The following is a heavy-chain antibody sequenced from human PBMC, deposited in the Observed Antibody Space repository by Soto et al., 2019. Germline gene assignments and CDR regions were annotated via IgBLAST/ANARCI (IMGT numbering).Heavy chain of an antibody. Sequence: SGKVSFKASGYTFTAAGISWVRQAPGQGLEWMGWTSIYNGHTEYSPKFLGRVVMTTDTSADTAYLELKSLRPDDAALYYCARWDDYGASDQYHFDQWGQGTLVTVSS. D-gene: IGHD4-17*01. CDR3: ARWDDYGASDQYHFDQ. CDR2: TSIYNGHT. J-gene: IGHJ4*02. CDR1: GYTFTAAG. V-gene: IGHV1-18*01.